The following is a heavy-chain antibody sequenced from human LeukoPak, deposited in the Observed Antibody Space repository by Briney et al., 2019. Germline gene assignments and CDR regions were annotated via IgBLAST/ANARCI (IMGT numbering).Heavy chain of an antibody. J-gene: IGHJ6*02. CDR3: ARDLHLEFRKYCYFFYGMFV. CDR2: ISSSSSYK. CDR1: GFTFSSYS. D-gene: IGHD2-21*01. Sequence: PGGSLRLSCAASGFTFSSYSMNWVRQAPGKGPEWVSSISSSSSYKYYADSVKGRFTISRDNAKNTLYLQMNRLRAEDTAVYYCARDLHLEFRKYCYFFYGMFVCGQGTTFTVSS. V-gene: IGHV3-21*01.